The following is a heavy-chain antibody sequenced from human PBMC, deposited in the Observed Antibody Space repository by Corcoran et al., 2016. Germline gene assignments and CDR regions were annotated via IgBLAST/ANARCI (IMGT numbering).Heavy chain of an antibody. D-gene: IGHD3-3*01. V-gene: IGHV5-51*01. CDR2: IYPGDSDT. Sequence: EVQLVQSGAEVKKPGESLKISCKGSGYSFTSYWIGWVRQMPGKGLEWMGIIYPGDSDTRYSPSFQGQVTISAAKSISTAYLQWSSLKASDTAMYYCARSTTIFGVVTYGMDVWGQGTTVTVSS. CDR3: ARSTTIFGVVTYGMDV. J-gene: IGHJ6*02. CDR1: GYSFTSYW.